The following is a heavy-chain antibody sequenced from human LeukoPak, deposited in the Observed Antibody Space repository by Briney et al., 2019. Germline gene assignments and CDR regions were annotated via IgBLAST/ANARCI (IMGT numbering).Heavy chain of an antibody. D-gene: IGHD4-23*01. CDR1: GGTFSTYD. J-gene: IGHJ4*02. Sequence: SVKVSCKATGGTFSTYDISWVRQAPGQGLEWMGGITPIFGTAKYAQKFQGRVTITAVESMSTAYMELSSLRSEDTAVYYCARGWLAETTVVTPYNYWGQGTLVTVSS. V-gene: IGHV1-69*13. CDR3: ARGWLAETTVVTPYNY. CDR2: ITPIFGTA.